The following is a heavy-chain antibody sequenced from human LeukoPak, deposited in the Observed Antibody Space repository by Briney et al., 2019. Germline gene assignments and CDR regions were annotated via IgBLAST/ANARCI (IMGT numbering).Heavy chain of an antibody. J-gene: IGHJ4*02. CDR1: GGSISSGGYS. Sequence: PSETLSLTCAVSGGSISSGGYSWSWIRQPPGKGLEWIGYIYHSGSTYYNPSLKSRVTISVDRSKNQFSLKLSSVTAADTAVYYCARGQRGYSYGPFDYWGQGTLVTVSS. CDR3: ARGQRGYSYGPFDY. CDR2: IYHSGST. D-gene: IGHD5-18*01. V-gene: IGHV4-30-2*01.